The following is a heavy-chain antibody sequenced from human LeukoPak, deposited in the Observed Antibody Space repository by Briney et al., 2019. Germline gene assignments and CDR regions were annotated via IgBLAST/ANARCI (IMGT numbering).Heavy chain of an antibody. V-gene: IGHV3-30*03. Sequence: GGSLRLSCAASGFTFSSYGMNWVRQAPGKGLEWVAVISYDGSNKYYADSVKGRFTISRDNSKNTLYLQMNSLRAEDTAVYYCARGYSGYDPYYFDYWGQGTLVTVSS. CDR2: ISYDGSNK. CDR1: GFTFSSYG. J-gene: IGHJ4*02. CDR3: ARGYSGYDPYYFDY. D-gene: IGHD5-12*01.